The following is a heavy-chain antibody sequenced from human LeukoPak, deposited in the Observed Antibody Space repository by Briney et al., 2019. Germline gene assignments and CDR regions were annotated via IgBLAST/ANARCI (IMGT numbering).Heavy chain of an antibody. V-gene: IGHV1-69*13. CDR1: GGTFSSYA. J-gene: IGHJ6*03. D-gene: IGHD6-13*01. Sequence: ASVKVSCKASGGTFSSYAISWVRQAPGQGLEWMGGIIPIFGTANYAQKFQGRVTITADQSTSTAYMELSSLRSEDTAVYYCARGPSSSWQTYYYYMDVWGKGTTVTVSS. CDR2: IIPIFGTA. CDR3: ARGPSSSWQTYYYYMDV.